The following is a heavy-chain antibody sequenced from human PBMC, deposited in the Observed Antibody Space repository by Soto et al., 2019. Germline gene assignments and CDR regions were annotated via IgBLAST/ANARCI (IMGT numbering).Heavy chain of an antibody. CDR1: GFTFSSYG. V-gene: IGHV3-30*18. Sequence: GGSLRLSCAASGFTFSSYGMHWVRQAPGKGLEWVAVISYDGSNKYYADSVKGRFTISRDNSKNTLYLQMNSLRAEDTAVYYCANLEASSSHTYGMDVWGQGTTVTVSS. CDR3: ANLEASSSHTYGMDV. CDR2: ISYDGSNK. D-gene: IGHD6-6*01. J-gene: IGHJ6*02.